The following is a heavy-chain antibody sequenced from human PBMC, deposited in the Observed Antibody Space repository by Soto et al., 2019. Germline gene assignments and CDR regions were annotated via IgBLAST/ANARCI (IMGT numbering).Heavy chain of an antibody. J-gene: IGHJ6*02. CDR1: GYTFTSYG. V-gene: IGHV1-18*01. CDR3: ARDVGYYGAYYYYGMDV. Sequence: QVQLVQSGAEVKKPGASVKVSCKASGYTFTSYGISWVRQAPGQGLEWMGWISAYNGNTNYAQKLQGRVTMTTDTSTSTAYMGLRSLRSDDTAVYYCARDVGYYGAYYYYGMDVWGQGTTVTVSS. D-gene: IGHD1-26*01. CDR2: ISAYNGNT.